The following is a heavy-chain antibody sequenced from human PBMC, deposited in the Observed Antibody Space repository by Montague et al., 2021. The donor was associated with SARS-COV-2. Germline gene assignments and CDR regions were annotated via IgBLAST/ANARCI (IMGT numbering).Heavy chain of an antibody. J-gene: IGHJ3*02. D-gene: IGHD2-2*01. V-gene: IGHV3-11*04. CDR1: GGSLSSYY. CDR3: AICDPFGAFDI. Sequence: LSLTCTVSGGSLSSYYWSWIRQPPGKGLEWVSYISPSGRTIYYADSVKGRFTISRDNAKNPLSLQMNSLRGDDTAVYYCAICDPFGAFDIWGQGTTVTVSS. CDR2: ISPSGRTI.